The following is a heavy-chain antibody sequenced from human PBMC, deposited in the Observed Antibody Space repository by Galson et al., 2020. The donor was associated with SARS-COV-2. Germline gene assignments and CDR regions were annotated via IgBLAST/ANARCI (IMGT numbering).Heavy chain of an antibody. CDR1: GFTFRRYD. CDR3: ARAPPGRLGEL. Sequence: GESLKISCAASGFTFRRYDLHWVRQVTGKGLEWVSSIGRSGDTYYPGSVRGRFTISREDARNSFYLQMNSLRAGDTGLYYCARAPPGRLGELWGRGILVIVSS. V-gene: IGHV3-13*01. D-gene: IGHD3-16*01. CDR2: IGRSGDT. J-gene: IGHJ4*02.